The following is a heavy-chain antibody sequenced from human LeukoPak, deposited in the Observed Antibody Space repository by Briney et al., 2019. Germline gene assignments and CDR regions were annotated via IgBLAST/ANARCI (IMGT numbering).Heavy chain of an antibody. CDR2: ISGSGGST. J-gene: IGHJ5*02. CDR3: AKARYDILTGYFGWFDP. D-gene: IGHD3-9*01. V-gene: IGHV3-23*01. Sequence: GGSLRLSCAASGFTFSSYGMSWVRQAPGKGLEWVSAISGSGGSTYYADSVKGRFTISRDNSKNTLYLQMNSLRAEDTAVYYCAKARYDILTGYFGWFDPWGQGTLVTVSS. CDR1: GFTFSSYG.